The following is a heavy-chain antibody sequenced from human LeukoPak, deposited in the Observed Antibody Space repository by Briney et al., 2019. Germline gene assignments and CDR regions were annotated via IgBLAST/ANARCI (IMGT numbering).Heavy chain of an antibody. CDR3: AREGSGSFFDY. J-gene: IGHJ4*02. Sequence: SETLSLTCTVSGGSISGYYWSWIRQPAGKGLEWIGRIYSSGSTNYNPSLKSRVTMSVDTSKNQLTLKLTSVTAADTALYYCAREGSGSFFDYWGQGTLVTVSS. CDR2: IYSSGST. V-gene: IGHV4-4*07. CDR1: GGSISGYY. D-gene: IGHD1-26*01.